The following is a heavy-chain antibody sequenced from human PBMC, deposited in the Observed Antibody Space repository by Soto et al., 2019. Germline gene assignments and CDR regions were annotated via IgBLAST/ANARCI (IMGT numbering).Heavy chain of an antibody. J-gene: IGHJ6*02. CDR3: AAADEGWTLALDV. D-gene: IGHD3-3*02. Sequence: GASVKGSCKASEFTFTSSTVQWVRQARGQRLEWIGWIVVGSGNTNYAQKFQERVTITRDMSTSTAYMELSSLRSEDTAVYYCAAADEGWTLALDVWGQGTTVTVSS. CDR1: EFTFTSST. V-gene: IGHV1-58*01. CDR2: IVVGSGNT.